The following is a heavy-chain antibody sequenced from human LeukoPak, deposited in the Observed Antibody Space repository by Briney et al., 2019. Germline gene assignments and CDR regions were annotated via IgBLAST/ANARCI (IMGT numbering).Heavy chain of an antibody. J-gene: IGHJ3*02. D-gene: IGHD3-10*01. CDR1: GGSISSSSYY. CDR3: AKTPGFGEPNDAFDI. V-gene: IGHV4-39*01. CDR2: IYYSGST. Sequence: SETLSLTCTVSGGSISSSSYYWGWIRQPPGKGLEWIGSIYYSGSTYYNPSPKSRVTISVDTSKNQFSLKLSSVTAADTAVYYCAKTPGFGEPNDAFDIWGQGTMVTVSS.